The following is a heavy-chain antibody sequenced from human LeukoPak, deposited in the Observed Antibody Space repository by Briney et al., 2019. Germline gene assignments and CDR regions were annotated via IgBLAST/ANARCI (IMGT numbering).Heavy chain of an antibody. J-gene: IGHJ3*02. CDR3: ARGVLSAPLLLNIRDAFDI. D-gene: IGHD3-22*01. Sequence: PSETLSLTCAVYGGSFSGYYWSWIRQPPGKGLEWIGEINHSGSTNYNPSLKSRVTISVDTSKNQFSLKLSSVTAADTAVYYCARGVLSAPLLLNIRDAFDIWGQGTMVAVSS. V-gene: IGHV4-34*01. CDR1: GGSFSGYY. CDR2: INHSGST.